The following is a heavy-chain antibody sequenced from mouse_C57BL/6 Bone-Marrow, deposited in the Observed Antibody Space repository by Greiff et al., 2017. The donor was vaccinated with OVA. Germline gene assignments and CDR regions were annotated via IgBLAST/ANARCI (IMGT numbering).Heavy chain of an antibody. D-gene: IGHD1-2*01. CDR2: IWRGGST. CDR1: GFSLTSYG. J-gene: IGHJ2*01. CDR3: AKSHYYGFHFDY. V-gene: IGHV2-5*01. Sequence: VQLQESGPGLVQPSQSLSITCTVSGFSLTSYGVHWVRQSPGKGLEWLGVIWRGGSTDYTAAFMSRLSITKDNSKSQVFFKMNSLQADDTAIYYCAKSHYYGFHFDYWGQGTTLTVSS.